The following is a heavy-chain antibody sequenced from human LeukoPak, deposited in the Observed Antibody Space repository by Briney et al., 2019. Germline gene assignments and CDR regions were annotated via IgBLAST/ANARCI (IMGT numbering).Heavy chain of an antibody. CDR3: ARADYYDSSVPAFDI. CDR2: IWYDGSNK. J-gene: IGHJ3*02. D-gene: IGHD3-22*01. Sequence: PGGSLRLSCAASGFTFSSYGMHWVRQAPGKGLEWVAVIWYDGSNKYYADSVKGRFTIPRDNSKNTLYLQMNSLRAEDTAVYYCARADYYDSSVPAFDIWGQGTMVTVSS. V-gene: IGHV3-33*01. CDR1: GFTFSSYG.